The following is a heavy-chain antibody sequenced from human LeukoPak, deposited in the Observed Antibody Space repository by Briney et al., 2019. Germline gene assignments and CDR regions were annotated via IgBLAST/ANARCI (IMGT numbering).Heavy chain of an antibody. CDR3: AKSPLNIAVAGTRSDY. V-gene: IGHV3-30*02. Sequence: GGSLRLSCAASGFTFSSYGMHWVRQAPGKGLEWVAFIRYDGSNKYYADSVKGRFTISRDNSKNTLYLQMNSLRAEDTAVYYCAKSPLNIAVAGTRSDYWGQGTLVTVSS. J-gene: IGHJ4*02. CDR1: GFTFSSYG. CDR2: IRYDGSNK. D-gene: IGHD6-19*01.